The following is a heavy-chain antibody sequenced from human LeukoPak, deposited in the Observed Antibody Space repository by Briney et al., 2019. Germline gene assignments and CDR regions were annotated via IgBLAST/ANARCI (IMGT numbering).Heavy chain of an antibody. CDR2: IYSGGST. D-gene: IGHD3-10*01. J-gene: IGHJ4*02. CDR3: ARGMVRGPFPHDY. Sequence: PGGSLRLSCAASGFTVSSNYMSWVRQAPGKGLEWASVIYSGGSTYYADSVKGRFTISRDNSKNTLYLQMNSLRAEDTAVYYCARGMVRGPFPHDYWGQGTLVTVSS. CDR1: GFTVSSNY. V-gene: IGHV3-53*01.